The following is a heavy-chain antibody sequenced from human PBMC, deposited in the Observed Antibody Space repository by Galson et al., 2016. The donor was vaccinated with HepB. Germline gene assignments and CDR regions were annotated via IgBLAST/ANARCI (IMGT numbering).Heavy chain of an antibody. CDR2: IYTSGST. J-gene: IGHJ4*02. V-gene: IGHV4-31*03. CDR1: GGSISSGGYY. CDR3: ARGLRGWFRELSAPDY. D-gene: IGHD3-10*01. Sequence: TLSLTCTVSGGSISSGGYYWRWIRQHPGKGLEWIGYIYTSGSTYYNPSLKSRVIMSVDTSKNQFSLRLSSVTAADTAVYYCARGLRGWFRELSAPDYWGQGTLVTVSS.